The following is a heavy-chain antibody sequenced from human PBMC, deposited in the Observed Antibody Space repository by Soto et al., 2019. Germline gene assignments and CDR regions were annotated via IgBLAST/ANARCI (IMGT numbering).Heavy chain of an antibody. CDR1: GGSFSGYY. V-gene: IGHV4-34*01. CDR3: ARGRPVVPAARKVYYYYYYMDV. CDR2: INHSGST. J-gene: IGHJ6*03. D-gene: IGHD2-2*01. Sequence: QVQLQQWGAGLLKPSETLSLTCAVYGGSFSGYYWSWIRQPPGKGLEWIGEINHSGSTNYNPSLKSRVTISVDTSKNQFSLKLSSVTAADTAVYYCARGRPVVPAARKVYYYYYYMDVWGKGTTVTVSS.